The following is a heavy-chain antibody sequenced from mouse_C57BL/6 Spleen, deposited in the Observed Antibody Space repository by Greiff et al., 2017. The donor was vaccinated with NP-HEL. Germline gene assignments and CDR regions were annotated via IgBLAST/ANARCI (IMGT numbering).Heavy chain of an antibody. D-gene: IGHD2-1*01. CDR1: GYTFTDYE. V-gene: IGHV1-15*01. J-gene: IGHJ4*01. Sequence: VQLQQSGAELVRPGASVTLSCKASGYTFTDYEMHWVKQTPVHGLEWIGAIDPETGGTAYNQKFKGKAILTADKSSSTAYMELRSLTSEDSAVYYCTRSHYGNYVDYAMDYWGQGTSVTVSS. CDR3: TRSHYGNYVDYAMDY. CDR2: IDPETGGT.